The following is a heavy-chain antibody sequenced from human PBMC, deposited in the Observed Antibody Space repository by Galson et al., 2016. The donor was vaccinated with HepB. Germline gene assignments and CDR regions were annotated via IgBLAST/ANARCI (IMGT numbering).Heavy chain of an antibody. CDR2: INPRGGAT. CDR3: ASGLIATGASYYYNVMDV. V-gene: IGHV1-46*01. Sequence: SVKVSCKASGYSFTDYRIHWVRQAPGQGLECMGVINPRGGATDYVQKSQGRVTMTSDTSTRSVYMELSSLTFEDTAVYFCASGLIATGASYYYNVMDVWGQGTPFTV. J-gene: IGHJ6*02. CDR1: GYSFTDYR. D-gene: IGHD1-1*01.